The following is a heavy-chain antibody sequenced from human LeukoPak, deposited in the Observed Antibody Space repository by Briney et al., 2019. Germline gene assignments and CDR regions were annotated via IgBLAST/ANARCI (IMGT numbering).Heavy chain of an antibody. CDR1: DGSITNYD. J-gene: IGHJ4*02. CDR3: ARGYGDFRVEGRYFHS. V-gene: IGHV4-59*01. Sequence: SETLSLTCTVSDGSITNYDWSWIRKPPGKGQEFIGHVHYSGTANYNPSLRSQVPISIDTSKNQFFLKLKSVTAADTAVYYCARGYGDFRVEGRYFHSWGQGTLVTVSS. CDR2: VHYSGTA. D-gene: IGHD4-17*01.